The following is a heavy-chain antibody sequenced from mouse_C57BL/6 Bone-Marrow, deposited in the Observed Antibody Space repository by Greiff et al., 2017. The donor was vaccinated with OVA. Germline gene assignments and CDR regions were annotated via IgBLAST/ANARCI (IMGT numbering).Heavy chain of an antibody. D-gene: IGHD1-1*01. Sequence: EVQLQQSGPELVKPGASVKIPCKASGYTFTDYNMDWVKQSHGKSLEWIGDINPNNGGTIYNQKFKGKATLTVDKSSSTAYMELRSLTSEDTAVYYCARFGGYYGSSYRGAMDYWGQGTSVTVSS. CDR3: ARFGGYYGSSYRGAMDY. CDR2: INPNNGGT. V-gene: IGHV1-18*01. CDR1: GYTFTDYN. J-gene: IGHJ4*01.